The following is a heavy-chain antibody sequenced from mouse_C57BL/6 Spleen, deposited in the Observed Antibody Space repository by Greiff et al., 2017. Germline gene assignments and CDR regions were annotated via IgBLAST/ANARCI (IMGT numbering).Heavy chain of an antibody. J-gene: IGHJ2*01. CDR1: GYTFTSYT. CDR2: INPSSGYT. CDR3: ASGSSYADY. V-gene: IGHV1-4*01. Sequence: VQLQQSVAELARPGASVKMSCKASGYTFTSYTMHWVKQRPGPGLEWIGYINPSSGYTKYNQKFKDKATVTADKSSSTAYMQLSSLTSEDSAVYYCASGSSYADYWGQGTTLTVSS. D-gene: IGHD1-1*01.